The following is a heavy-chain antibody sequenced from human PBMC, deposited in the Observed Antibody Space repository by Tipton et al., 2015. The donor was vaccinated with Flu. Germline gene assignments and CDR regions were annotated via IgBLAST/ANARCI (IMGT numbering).Heavy chain of an antibody. Sequence: TLSLTCAVSGYSISSGYYWGWIRQPPGKGLEWIGSIYRSGTTYYNPSLKSRVTISVETSQNQFSLMLESVTAADTAVYYCARYKSSGSVGPFDYWGQGTRVTVTS. D-gene: IGHD6-19*01. J-gene: IGHJ4*02. CDR3: ARYKSSGSVGPFDY. CDR2: IYRSGTT. CDR1: GYSISSGYY. V-gene: IGHV4-38-2*01.